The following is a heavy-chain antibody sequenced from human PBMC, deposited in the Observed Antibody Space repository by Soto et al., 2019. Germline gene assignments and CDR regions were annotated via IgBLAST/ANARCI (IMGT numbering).Heavy chain of an antibody. CDR1: GFTFRSYA. CDR3: ARDRPGVVVPAAKPHWYFDL. Sequence: LRLSCAASGFTFRSYAMHWVRQAPGKGLEWVAVISYDGSNKYYADSVKGRFTISRDNSKNTLYLQMNSLRAEDTAVYYCARDRPGVVVPAAKPHWYFDLWGRGTLVTVSS. J-gene: IGHJ2*01. V-gene: IGHV3-30-3*01. D-gene: IGHD2-2*01. CDR2: ISYDGSNK.